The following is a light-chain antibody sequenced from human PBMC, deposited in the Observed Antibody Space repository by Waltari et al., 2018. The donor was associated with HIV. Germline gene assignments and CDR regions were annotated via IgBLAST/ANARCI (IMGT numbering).Light chain of an antibody. V-gene: IGLV2-14*03. Sequence: QSALTQPASVSGSPGQSITISCSNDVGTFTYVSWYQQHPGKAPKVIIYDVNNRPSGFSNRFSGSKSGMTASLTISGLRIEDEADYYCSSYTGHIALFGGGTKLTVL. CDR3: SSYTGHIAL. J-gene: IGLJ2*01. CDR1: NDVGTFTY. CDR2: DVN.